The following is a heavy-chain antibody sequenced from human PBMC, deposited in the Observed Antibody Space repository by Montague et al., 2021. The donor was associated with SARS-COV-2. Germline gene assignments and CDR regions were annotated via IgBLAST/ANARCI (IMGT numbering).Heavy chain of an antibody. CDR2: ISYDGSNK. CDR3: ASSEGLTVVTGYYYGMDV. Sequence: SLSLSCAASGFTFTNYAMHWVRQAPGKGLEWVAVISYDGSNKYYVDSVKGRFTISRDNSKNTLYPQMNSLRAEDTAVYYCASSEGLTVVTGYYYGMDVWGQGTTVTVSS. V-gene: IGHV3-30*04. D-gene: IGHD4-23*01. CDR1: GFTFTNYA. J-gene: IGHJ6*02.